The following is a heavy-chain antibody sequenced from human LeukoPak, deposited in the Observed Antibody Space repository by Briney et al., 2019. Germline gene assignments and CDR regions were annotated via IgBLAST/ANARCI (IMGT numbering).Heavy chain of an antibody. CDR1: GFTFSSYA. CDR2: ISYDGSNK. V-gene: IGHV3-30*04. J-gene: IGHJ5*02. D-gene: IGHD3-9*01. Sequence: PGGSLRLSCAASGFTFSSYAMHGVRQTPGKGLEWVAVISYDGSNKYYADSVKGRFTISRDNSKNTLYLQMNSLRAEDTAVYYCARDGYDILTGYYNGRWFDPWGQGTLVTVS. CDR3: ARDGYDILTGYYNGRWFDP.